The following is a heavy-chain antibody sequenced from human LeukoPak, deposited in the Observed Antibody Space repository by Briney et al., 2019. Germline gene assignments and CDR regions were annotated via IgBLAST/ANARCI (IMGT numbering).Heavy chain of an antibody. CDR3: ARDFDWGSGH. V-gene: IGHV3-74*03. D-gene: IGHD7-27*01. Sequence: PGGSLRLSCGASGFTISSFWMHWVRHAPGKGLVWVSRINSDGSLTMYADSVKGRFTISRDNAKNTLYLRMNSLRAEDTAVYYCARDFDWGSGHWGQGTLVTVSS. CDR2: INSDGSLT. CDR1: GFTISSFW. J-gene: IGHJ4*02.